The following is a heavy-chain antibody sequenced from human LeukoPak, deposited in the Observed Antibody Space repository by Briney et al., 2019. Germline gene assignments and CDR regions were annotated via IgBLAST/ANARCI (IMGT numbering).Heavy chain of an antibody. V-gene: IGHV4-34*01. J-gene: IGHJ4*02. Sequence: PSETLSLTCTVSGGSISNYYWSWIRQPPGKGLEWIGEINHSGSTNYNPSLKSRVTISVDTSKNQFSLKLSSVTAADTAVYYCARGTPGRYCSGGSCQTNFDYWGQGTLVTVSS. CDR2: INHSGST. CDR1: GGSISNYY. D-gene: IGHD2-15*01. CDR3: ARGTPGRYCSGGSCQTNFDY.